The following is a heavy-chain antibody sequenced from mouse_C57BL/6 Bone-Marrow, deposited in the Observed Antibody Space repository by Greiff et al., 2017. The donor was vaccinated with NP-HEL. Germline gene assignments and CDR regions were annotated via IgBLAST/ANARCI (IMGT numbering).Heavy chain of an antibody. CDR3: ARSWGLRRPAWFAY. CDR2: IYPRSGNT. V-gene: IGHV1-81*01. J-gene: IGHJ3*01. CDR1: GYTFTSYG. Sequence: VKLVESGAELARPGASVKLSCKASGYTFTSYGISWVKQRTGQGLEWIGEIYPRSGNTYYNEKFKGKATLTADKSSSTAYMELRSLTSEDSAVYFCARSWGLRRPAWFAYWGQGTLVTVSA. D-gene: IGHD2-4*01.